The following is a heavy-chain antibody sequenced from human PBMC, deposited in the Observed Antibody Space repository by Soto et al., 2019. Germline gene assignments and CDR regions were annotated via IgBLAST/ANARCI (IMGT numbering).Heavy chain of an antibody. CDR1: GGSISSSSYY. Sequence: QLQLQESGPGLVKPSETLSLTCTVSGGSISSSSYYWGWIRQPPGKGLEWIGSIYYSGSTYYNPSLKSRVTISVDTSKNQFSLKLSSVTAADPAVYYCASLIKDLAGYYRYYYYYYMDVWGKGTTVTVSS. V-gene: IGHV4-39*01. J-gene: IGHJ6*03. CDR2: IYYSGST. CDR3: ASLIKDLAGYYRYYYYYYMDV. D-gene: IGHD3-9*01.